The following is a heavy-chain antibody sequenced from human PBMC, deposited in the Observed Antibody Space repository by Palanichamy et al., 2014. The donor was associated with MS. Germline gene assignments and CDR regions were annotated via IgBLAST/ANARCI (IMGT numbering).Heavy chain of an antibody. Sequence: QVQLVESGGGLVKPGGSLRLSCAASGFTFSGYYMTWVRQSPGKGLEFVSYISSSGSDIYYRDSVKGRFTISRDNTKNSLYLQMNSLTVEDTAVYYCARTARLFDYWGQGTLVTVSS. J-gene: IGHJ4*02. V-gene: IGHV3-11*01. D-gene: IGHD6-6*01. CDR1: GFTFSGYY. CDR2: ISSSGSDI. CDR3: ARTARLFDY.